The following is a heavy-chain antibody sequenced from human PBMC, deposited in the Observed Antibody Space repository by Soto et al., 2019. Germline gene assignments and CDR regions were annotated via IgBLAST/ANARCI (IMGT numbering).Heavy chain of an antibody. D-gene: IGHD4-17*01. J-gene: IGHJ4*02. CDR2: IYYSGST. CDR1: GGSISSSSYY. Sequence: QLQLQESGPGLVKPSETLSLTCTVSGGSISSSSYYWGWIRQPPGKGLEWIGSIYYSGSTYYNPSLKSRVTISVDTSKNQFSLKLSSVTAADTAVYYCARHQVETYGDGCCYFDYWGQGTLVTVSS. V-gene: IGHV4-39*01. CDR3: ARHQVETYGDGCCYFDY.